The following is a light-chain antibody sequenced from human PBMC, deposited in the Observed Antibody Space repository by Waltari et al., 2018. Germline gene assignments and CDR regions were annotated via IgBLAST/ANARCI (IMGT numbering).Light chain of an antibody. CDR3: CSYAGSHVV. CDR1: SSDVGSYNL. J-gene: IGLJ2*01. CDR2: EGS. V-gene: IGLV2-23*01. Sequence: QYALTHPASVSGSPGQSITISCTGTSSDVGSYNLFSWYQQHPGKAPNLMIYEGSKRPSGVANRFSGSKSGNTASLTISGLQAEDEADYYCCSYAGSHVVFGGGTKLTVL.